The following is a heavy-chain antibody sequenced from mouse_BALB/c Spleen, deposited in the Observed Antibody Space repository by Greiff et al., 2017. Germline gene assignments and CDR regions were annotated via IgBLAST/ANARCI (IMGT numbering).Heavy chain of an antibody. J-gene: IGHJ2*01. Sequence: VHLVESGAELVKPGASVKLSCKASGYTFTSYYMYWVKQRPGQGLEWIGEINPSNGGTNFNEKFKSKATLTVDKSSSTAYMQLSSLTSEDSAVYYCTRFTTATDFDYWGQGTTLTVSS. V-gene: IGHV1S81*02. D-gene: IGHD1-2*01. CDR3: TRFTTATDFDY. CDR1: GYTFTSYY. CDR2: INPSNGGT.